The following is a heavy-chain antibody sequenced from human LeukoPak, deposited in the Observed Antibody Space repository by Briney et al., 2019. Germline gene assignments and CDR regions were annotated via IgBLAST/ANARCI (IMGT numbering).Heavy chain of an antibody. D-gene: IGHD1-26*01. CDR1: GYTFTSYG. Sequence: ASVKVSFKASGYTFTSYGISWVRQAPGQGLEWMGWISAYNGNTNYAQKLQGRVTMTTDTSTSTAYMELRSLRSDDTAVYYCATTNLFHPYWYFDLWGRGALVTVSS. CDR2: ISAYNGNT. V-gene: IGHV1-18*01. J-gene: IGHJ2*01. CDR3: ATTNLFHPYWYFDL.